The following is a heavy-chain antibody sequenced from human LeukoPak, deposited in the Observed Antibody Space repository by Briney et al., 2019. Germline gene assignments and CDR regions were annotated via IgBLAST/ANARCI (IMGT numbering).Heavy chain of an antibody. CDR2: VYYSGST. Sequence: PSETLSLTCIVSGVSISSISSNNYHWGWIRQPPGKGLEWIGSVYYSGSTYYNPSLKSRVTISVDTSKNQFSLKLSSVTAADTALYYCAREMGVVTAHGIDVWGQGTTVTVSS. J-gene: IGHJ6*02. V-gene: IGHV4-39*02. CDR1: GVSISSISSNNYH. D-gene: IGHD4-23*01. CDR3: AREMGVVTAHGIDV.